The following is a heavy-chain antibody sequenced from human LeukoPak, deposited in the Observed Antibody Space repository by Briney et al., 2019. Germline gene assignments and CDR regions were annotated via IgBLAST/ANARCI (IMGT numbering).Heavy chain of an antibody. V-gene: IGHV1-2*02. CDR3: ARRPSYCSSTSCRDY. J-gene: IGHJ4*02. D-gene: IGHD2-2*01. CDR1: GYTFTSYY. Sequence: GASVKVSCKASGYTFTSYYMHWVRQAPGQGLEWMGWINPNSGGTNYAQKFQGRVTMTRDTSISTAYMELSRLRSDDTAVYYCARRPSYCSSTSCRDYWGQGTLVTVSS. CDR2: INPNSGGT.